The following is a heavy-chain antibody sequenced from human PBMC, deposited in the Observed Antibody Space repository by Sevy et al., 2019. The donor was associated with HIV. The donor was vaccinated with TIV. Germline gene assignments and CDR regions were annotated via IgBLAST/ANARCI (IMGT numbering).Heavy chain of an antibody. Sequence: SETLSLTCTVSGGSISSYYWSWIRQPPGKGLEWIGYIYYSGSTNYNPFLKSRVTISVDTSKNQFSLKLSSVTAADTAVYYCARGYGGYVGSYGMHVWGQGTTVTVSS. CDR1: GGSISSYY. CDR3: ARGYGGYVGSYGMHV. CDR2: IYYSGST. J-gene: IGHJ6*02. D-gene: IGHD5-12*01. V-gene: IGHV4-59*01.